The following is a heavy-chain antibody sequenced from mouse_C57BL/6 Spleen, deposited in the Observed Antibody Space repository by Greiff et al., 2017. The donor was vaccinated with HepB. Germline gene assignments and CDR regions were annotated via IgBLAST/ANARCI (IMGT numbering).Heavy chain of an antibody. V-gene: IGHV5-9-1*02. CDR3: TRDDGYGAWFAY. CDR2: ISSGGDYI. D-gene: IGHD2-3*01. J-gene: IGHJ3*01. Sequence: EVHLVESGEGLVKPGGSLKLSCAASGFTFSSYAMSWVRQTPEKRLEWVAYISSGGDYIYYADTVKGRFTISRDNARNTLYLQMSSLKSEDTAMYYCTRDDGYGAWFAYWGQGTLVTVSA. CDR1: GFTFSSYA.